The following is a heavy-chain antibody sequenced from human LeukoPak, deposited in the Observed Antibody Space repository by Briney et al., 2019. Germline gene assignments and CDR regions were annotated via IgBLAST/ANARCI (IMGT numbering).Heavy chain of an antibody. D-gene: IGHD3-22*01. J-gene: IGHJ3*02. CDR2: IYHSGST. V-gene: IGHV4-4*02. CDR3: ARDARYDSSGYYAFDI. CDR1: GGSISSSNW. Sequence: SETLSLTCTVSGGSISSSNWWSWVRQPPGKGLEWIGEIYHSGSTNYNPSLKSRVTISVDKSKNQFSLKLSSVTAADTAVYYCARDARYDSSGYYAFDIWGQGTMVTVSS.